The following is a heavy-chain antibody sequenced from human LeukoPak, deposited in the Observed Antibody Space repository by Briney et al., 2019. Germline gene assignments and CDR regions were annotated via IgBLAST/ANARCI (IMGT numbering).Heavy chain of an antibody. J-gene: IGHJ4*02. CDR3: ARHYYDSSDYYPYYFNY. D-gene: IGHD3-22*01. CDR2: NSYSGST. CDR1: GGSISSSTYY. Sequence: PSETLSLTCTVSGGSISSSTYYWGWIRQPPGKGLEWIGSNSYSGSTYYNPSLKSRVTISVDTSKNQFSLRLSSVTAADTAVYHCARHYYDSSDYYPYYFNYWGQGTLVTVSS. V-gene: IGHV4-39*01.